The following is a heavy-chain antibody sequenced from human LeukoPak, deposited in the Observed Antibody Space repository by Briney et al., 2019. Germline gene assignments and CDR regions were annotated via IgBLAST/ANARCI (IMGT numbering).Heavy chain of an antibody. D-gene: IGHD4-23*01. CDR1: GYSFSRYG. V-gene: IGHV1-18*04. J-gene: IGHJ4*02. Sequence: ASVKVSCKASGYSFSRYGISWVRQVPGQGLEWMGWISPNGDINRAQKFQGRVTMTRDTSTNTAYMELSSLTSEDTAVYYCTRSTKVVSRTFDYWGQGTLVTVSS. CDR3: TRSTKVVSRTFDY. CDR2: ISPNGDI.